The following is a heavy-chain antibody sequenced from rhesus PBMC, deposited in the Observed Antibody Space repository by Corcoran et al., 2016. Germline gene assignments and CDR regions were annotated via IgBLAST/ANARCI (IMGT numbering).Heavy chain of an antibody. V-gene: IGHV4-65*02. CDR3: ARRGSGWYNSLDV. CDR2: IGGSSGST. CDR1: GGSISSSNW. D-gene: IGHD6-31*01. Sequence: QVQLQESGPGLVKPSETLSLTCAVSGGSISSSNWGSWIRQPPGQGLEWIGNIGGSSGSTYYNPSLKSRVTISKDTSKNQFSLKLSSVTAADTAVYYCARRGSGWYNSLDVWGRGVLVTVSS. J-gene: IGHJ5-2*02.